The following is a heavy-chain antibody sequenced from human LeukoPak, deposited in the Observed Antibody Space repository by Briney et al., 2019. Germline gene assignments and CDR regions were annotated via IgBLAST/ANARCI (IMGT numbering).Heavy chain of an antibody. D-gene: IGHD3-22*01. Sequence: ASVKVSCKASGYTFTSYYMHWVRQAPGQGVEWMGIINPSGGSTSYAQKFQGRVTMTRDMSTSTVYMELSSLRSEDTAVYYCARDGSSGDSSGYLGRYWGQGTLVTVSS. CDR3: ARDGSSGDSSGYLGRY. J-gene: IGHJ4*02. V-gene: IGHV1-46*01. CDR1: GYTFTSYY. CDR2: INPSGGST.